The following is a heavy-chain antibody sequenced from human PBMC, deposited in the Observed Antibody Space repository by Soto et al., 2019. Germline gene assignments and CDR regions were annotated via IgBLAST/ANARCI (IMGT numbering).Heavy chain of an antibody. D-gene: IGHD3-9*01. CDR1: GFTFDDYA. V-gene: IGHV3-9*01. Sequence: SLRLSCAASGFTFDDYAMHWFRQAPGKGLEWVSGISWNSGSIGYADSVKGRFTISRDNAKKSLYLQMNSLRAEDTALYYCASGRGYDILTGYYPYFDHWGQGT. J-gene: IGHJ4*02. CDR3: ASGRGYDILTGYYPYFDH. CDR2: ISWNSGSI.